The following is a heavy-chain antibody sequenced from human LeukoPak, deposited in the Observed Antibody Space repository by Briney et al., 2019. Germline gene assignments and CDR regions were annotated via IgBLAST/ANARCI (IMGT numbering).Heavy chain of an antibody. J-gene: IGHJ4*02. CDR2: ISGTGGST. V-gene: IGHV3-23*01. D-gene: IGHD1-26*01. CDR3: AIFSLGRGFDY. CDR1: GFTFINYA. Sequence: GGSLRLSCAASGFTFINYAMSWVRQAPGKGLEWVSAISGTGGSTYYADSVKGRFTISRDNSKNTLYLQMNSLRAEDTAVYYCAIFSLGRGFDYWGQGTLVTVSS.